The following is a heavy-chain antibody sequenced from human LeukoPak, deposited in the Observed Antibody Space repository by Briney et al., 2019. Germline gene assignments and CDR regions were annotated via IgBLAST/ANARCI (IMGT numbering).Heavy chain of an antibody. J-gene: IGHJ4*02. CDR3: AKSIRGVIFDY. CDR1: GFTFDDYA. V-gene: IGHV3-9*01. D-gene: IGHD3-10*01. CDR2: ISWNSGNI. Sequence: GGSLRLSCAASGFTFDDYAMHWVRQAPGKGLEWVSSISWNSGNIDYADSVKGRFTISRDNAKNSLYLQMNSLRAEDTALYYCAKSIRGVIFDYWGQGSLVTVSS.